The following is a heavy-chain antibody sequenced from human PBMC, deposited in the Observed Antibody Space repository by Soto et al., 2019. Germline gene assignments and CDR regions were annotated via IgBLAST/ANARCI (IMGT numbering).Heavy chain of an antibody. CDR3: AREMVESDYDQYYFDY. Sequence: QVQLVESGGGVVQPGRSLRLSCVASGFTFSSFGMHWVRQAPGKGLEWVAVISYDGGKKYNADSVTGRFSISRDISNKTLYLQMNSLRAEDTAVYYCAREMVESDYDQYYFDYWGQGTLVTVSS. CDR1: GFTFSSFG. J-gene: IGHJ4*02. V-gene: IGHV3-30*03. D-gene: IGHD5-12*01. CDR2: ISYDGGKK.